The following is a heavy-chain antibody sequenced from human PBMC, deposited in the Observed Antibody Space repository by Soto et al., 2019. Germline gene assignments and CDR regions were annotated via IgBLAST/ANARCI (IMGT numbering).Heavy chain of an antibody. Sequence: QVQLVQSGAEVKKPGASVKVSCKASGYTFTSYDINWVRQATGQGLEWMGWMNPNSGNTGYAQKFQGRVTMTRNTSINTANMELSSLRSEDTAVYYCARALPYGSGPLRYYYGMDVWGQGTTVTVSS. J-gene: IGHJ6*02. CDR1: GYTFTSYD. CDR2: MNPNSGNT. D-gene: IGHD3-10*01. V-gene: IGHV1-8*01. CDR3: ARALPYGSGPLRYYYGMDV.